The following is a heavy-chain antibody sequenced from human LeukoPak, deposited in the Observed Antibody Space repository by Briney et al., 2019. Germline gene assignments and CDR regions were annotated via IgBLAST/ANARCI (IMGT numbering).Heavy chain of an antibody. V-gene: IGHV3-21*01. CDR2: ISSRGSYI. CDR1: GFTFSTSS. J-gene: IGHJ4*02. CDR3: RRDFGDNTAHFDY. D-gene: IGHD4-17*01. Sequence: GGSLRLSCAAPGFTFSTSSMNWVRQAPGKGLEWVSSISSRGSYIHYAGSVKGRFTISRDNAKNSLYLQMNSLRAEDTAVYYCRRDFGDNTAHFDYWGQGTLVTVSS.